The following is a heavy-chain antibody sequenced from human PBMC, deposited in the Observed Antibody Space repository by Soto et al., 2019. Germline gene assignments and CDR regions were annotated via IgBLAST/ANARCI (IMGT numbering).Heavy chain of an antibody. CDR1: GYTFTGYY. CDR3: ARDLSQPGRGDGAVDI. CDR2: INPNSGGT. D-gene: IGHD3-10*01. V-gene: IGHV1-2*04. Sequence: ASVKVSCKASGYTFTGYYMHWVRQAPGQGLEWMGWINPNSGGTNYAQRFQGWVTMTRDTSISTAYMELSRLRSDDTAVYYCARDLSQPGRGDGAVDIWGQGTLVTVS. J-gene: IGHJ3*02.